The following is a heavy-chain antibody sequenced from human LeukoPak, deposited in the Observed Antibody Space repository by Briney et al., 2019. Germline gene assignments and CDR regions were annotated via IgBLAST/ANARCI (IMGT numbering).Heavy chain of an antibody. V-gene: IGHV3-7*03. CDR3: ARKTVVGSYFDY. J-gene: IGHJ4*02. CDR2: IKQDGSDK. CDR1: GFPFIAYW. Sequence: PGGSLSLSCAASGFPFIAYWMSGVRQAPGKGLEWVANIKQDGSDKYYVDSGKGRFTISRDNAKNSLYLQMNSLRAEDTAVYYCARKTVVGSYFDYWGQGTPVTVSS. D-gene: IGHD4-23*01.